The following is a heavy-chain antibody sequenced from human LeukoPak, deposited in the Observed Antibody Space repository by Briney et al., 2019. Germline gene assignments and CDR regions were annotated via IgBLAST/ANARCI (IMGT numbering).Heavy chain of an antibody. CDR3: ARGGLWFGETPGAFDI. D-gene: IGHD3-10*01. CDR1: GYTFTSYY. Sequence: GASVKVSCTASGYTFTSYYMHWVRQAPGQGLEWMGIINPSGGSTSYAQKFQGRVTMTRDMSTSTVYMELSSLRSEDTAVYYCARGGLWFGETPGAFDIWGQGTMVTVSS. V-gene: IGHV1-46*01. CDR2: INPSGGST. J-gene: IGHJ3*02.